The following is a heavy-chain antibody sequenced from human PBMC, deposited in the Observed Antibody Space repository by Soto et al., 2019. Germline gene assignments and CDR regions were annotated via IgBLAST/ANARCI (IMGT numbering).Heavy chain of an antibody. CDR1: SGSISSYTPS. CDR2: IYLDGTT. D-gene: IGHD3-22*01. V-gene: IGHV4-30-2*01. Sequence: QLQLQESGPGLVKPSQTLTLTCGVSSGSISSYTPSWNWIRQPAGKGLEWIGHIYLDGTTNYSPSLKSRVTISIDRSKNQFSLKLISVTAADTAVYYCARGSARSRYYEGFDYWGQGTLVTVSS. CDR3: ARGSARSRYYEGFDY. J-gene: IGHJ4*02.